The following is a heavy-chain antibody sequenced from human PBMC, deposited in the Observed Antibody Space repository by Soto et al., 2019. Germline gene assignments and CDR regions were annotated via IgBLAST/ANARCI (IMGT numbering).Heavy chain of an antibody. D-gene: IGHD6-13*01. V-gene: IGHV1-18*01. Sequence: QVQLVQSGAEVKKPGASVKVSCKASGYTFTSYGISWLRQAPGQGLEWMGWISAYNGNTNYAQKLQGRVTVTTDTSTSTAYMELRSLRSDATAVYYCARDPGYSSSYDAFDIWGQGTMVTVSS. CDR2: ISAYNGNT. J-gene: IGHJ3*02. CDR1: GYTFTSYG. CDR3: ARDPGYSSSYDAFDI.